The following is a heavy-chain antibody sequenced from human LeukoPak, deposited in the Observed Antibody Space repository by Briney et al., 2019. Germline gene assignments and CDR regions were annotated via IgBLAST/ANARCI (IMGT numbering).Heavy chain of an antibody. CDR2: IIPIFGTA. J-gene: IGHJ4*02. D-gene: IGHD6-19*01. CDR1: GGTFSSYA. CDR3: ARSRGLGIAVATNRGGIYYFDY. V-gene: IGHV1-69*01. Sequence: SVKVSCKASGGTFSSYAISWVRQAPGQGLEWMGGIIPIFGTASYAQKFQGRVTITADESTSTAYMELSSLRSEDTAVYYCARSRGLGIAVATNRGGIYYFDYWGQGTLVTVSS.